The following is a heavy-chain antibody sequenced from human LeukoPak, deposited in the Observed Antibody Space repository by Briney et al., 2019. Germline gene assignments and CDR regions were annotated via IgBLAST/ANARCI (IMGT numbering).Heavy chain of an antibody. CDR2: ILPKTGGT. D-gene: IGHD3-16*01. V-gene: IGHV1-2*02. CDR1: GYTFTDKY. Sequence: ASVKVSCKASGYTFTDKYMHWVRQAPGQGLEWMGWILPKTGGTHYAQKFEGRFTVTSDTSISTLYMQLDRLTFDDTAVYFCARDDNWGPDYWGQGTLVSVFS. CDR3: ARDDNWGPDY. J-gene: IGHJ4*02.